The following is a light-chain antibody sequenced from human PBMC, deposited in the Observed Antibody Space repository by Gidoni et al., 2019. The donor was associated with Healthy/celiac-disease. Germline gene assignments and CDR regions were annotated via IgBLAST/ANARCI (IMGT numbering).Light chain of an antibody. V-gene: IGLV3-25*03. Sequence: SYELTQPPSVSVSPGQTARITCSGDELPKQYSYWYQQKPGQAPVLVLYTDSERHSGSPERFSGSISGRTVTLTISGVQAADEADYYFQSADSSGTYVVFGGGTKLTVL. CDR1: ELPKQY. J-gene: IGLJ2*01. CDR2: TDS. CDR3: QSADSSGTYVV.